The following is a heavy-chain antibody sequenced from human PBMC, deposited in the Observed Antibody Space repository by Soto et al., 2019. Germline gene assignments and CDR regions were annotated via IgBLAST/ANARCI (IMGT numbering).Heavy chain of an antibody. J-gene: IGHJ4*02. V-gene: IGHV3-66*04. D-gene: IGHD3-9*01. CDR2: IYRDGST. CDR3: AKPLTGYISPVVY. Sequence: PGGSLRLSCAASGFTVSSNYMSWVRQAPGKGLEWVSIIYRDGSTYYADAVKGRFTISRDNFQNTLYLQMNSLRAEDTAVYYCAKPLTGYISPVVYWGQGTLVTSPQ. CDR1: GFTVSSNY.